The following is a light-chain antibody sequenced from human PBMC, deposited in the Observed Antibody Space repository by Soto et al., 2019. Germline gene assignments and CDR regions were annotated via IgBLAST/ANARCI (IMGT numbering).Light chain of an antibody. J-gene: IGKJ5*01. V-gene: IGKV1-13*02. Sequence: AIQVTQSPSSLSASVGDTVTITCRASQGISSAFAWYQQKPGKVQRLLIYDVFNLQSGVPSRFSGCGSGTDFTLTISRLQPEDFATYYCQQLETFPLTFGQWTRLEVK. CDR2: DVF. CDR1: QGISSA. CDR3: QQLETFPLT.